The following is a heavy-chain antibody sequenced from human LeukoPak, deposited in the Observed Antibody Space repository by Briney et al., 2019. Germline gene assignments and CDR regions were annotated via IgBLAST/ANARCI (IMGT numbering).Heavy chain of an antibody. CDR2: IYYSGST. CDR3: ARGGTTVTPGLLWFDP. CDR1: GGSISSHY. V-gene: IGHV4-59*11. Sequence: SETLSLTCRVSGGSISSHYWSWIWQPPGKGLEWSGDIYYSGSTKYNPSLTSRVTISVDTSKNQFSLKLSSVTAADTAVYYCARGGTTVTPGLLWFDPWGQGTLVTVSS. D-gene: IGHD4-17*01. J-gene: IGHJ5*02.